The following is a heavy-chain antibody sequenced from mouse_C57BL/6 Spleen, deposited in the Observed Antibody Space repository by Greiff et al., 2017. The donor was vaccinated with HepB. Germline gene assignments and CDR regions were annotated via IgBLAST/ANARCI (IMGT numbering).Heavy chain of an antibody. CDR3: RTTVVEDAMDY. V-gene: IGHV14-2*01. CDR2: IDPEDGET. CDR1: GFNIKDYY. Sequence: VQLKQSGAELVKPGASVKLSCTASGFNIKDYYMHWVKQRTEQGLEWIGRIDPEDGETKYAPKFKGKATLTADTSSNTAYLQLSSLTSEDTAVYYCRTTVVEDAMDYWGQGTSVTVSS. J-gene: IGHJ4*01. D-gene: IGHD1-1*01.